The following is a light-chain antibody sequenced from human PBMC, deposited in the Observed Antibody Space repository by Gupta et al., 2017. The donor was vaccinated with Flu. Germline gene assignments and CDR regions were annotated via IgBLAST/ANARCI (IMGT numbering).Light chain of an antibody. Sequence: EIVMTQTPLSLPVTPREPASISCMSSQSLWDSDDGNTYLDWYLQKPGQTPLLLIYTISYRAPGVPVRFSGSGSGTDFTLSISRVEADDDVVYYSKQRINFPLTFGHGTSLEIK. J-gene: IGKJ2*01. CDR2: TIS. CDR1: QSLWDSDDGNTY. V-gene: IGKV2-40*01. CDR3: KQRINFPLT.